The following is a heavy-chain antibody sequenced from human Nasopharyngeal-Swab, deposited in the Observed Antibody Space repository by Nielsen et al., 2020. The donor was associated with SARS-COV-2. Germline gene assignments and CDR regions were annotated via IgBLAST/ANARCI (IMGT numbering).Heavy chain of an antibody. V-gene: IGHV3-53*04. J-gene: IGHJ4*02. CDR3: ARGFTGWYGYYFDY. Sequence: VRQAPGKGLEWVSVIYSGGSTYYADSVKGRFTTSRHNSKNTLYLQMNSLRAEDTAVYYCARGFTGWYGYYFDYWGQGTLVTVSS. CDR2: IYSGGST. D-gene: IGHD6-19*01.